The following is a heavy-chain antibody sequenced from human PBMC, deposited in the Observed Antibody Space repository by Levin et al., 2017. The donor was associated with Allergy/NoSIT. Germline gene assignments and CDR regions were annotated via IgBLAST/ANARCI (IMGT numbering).Heavy chain of an antibody. CDR2: IKQDGSEK. D-gene: IGHD3-16*01. CDR1: GFTFSSYW. Sequence: GGSLRLSCAASGFTFSSYWMSWVRQAPGKGLEWVANIKQDGSEKYYVDSVKGRFTISRDNAKNSLYLQMNSLRAEDTAVYYCARGAGGHPRRGPSDYWGQGTLVTVSS. J-gene: IGHJ4*02. V-gene: IGHV3-7*04. CDR3: ARGAGGHPRRGPSDY.